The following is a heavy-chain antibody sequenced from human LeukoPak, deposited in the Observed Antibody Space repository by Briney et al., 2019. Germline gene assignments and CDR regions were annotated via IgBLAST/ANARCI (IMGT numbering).Heavy chain of an antibody. CDR2: IYYSGST. CDR3: ARVTGGSGGRPISHFDY. D-gene: IGHD1-26*01. V-gene: IGHV4-39*01. Sequence: PSETLSLTCTVSGGSISSSSYYWGWIRQPPGKGLEWIGSIYYSGSTYYNPSLKSRVTITVDTSKNQFSLKLSSVTAADTAVYYCARVTGGSGGRPISHFDYWGQGTLVTVSS. CDR1: GGSISSSSYY. J-gene: IGHJ4*02.